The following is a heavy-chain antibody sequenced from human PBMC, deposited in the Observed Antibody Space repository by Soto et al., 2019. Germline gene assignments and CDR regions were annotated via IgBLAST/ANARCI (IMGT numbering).Heavy chain of an antibody. CDR3: ARTKCSAGSCYSCSLDY. Sequence: ASETLSLTCTVSGGSITTGCYYWSWIRQLPGKGLEWIGHRYYIESTYYNPSLKSRVSISLDTSNNQFSLKLSFVTAAETAMYYCARTKCSAGSCYSCSLDYWGQGTPVTVSS. V-gene: IGHV4-31*03. CDR1: GGSITTGCYY. D-gene: IGHD2-15*01. J-gene: IGHJ4*02. CDR2: RYYIEST.